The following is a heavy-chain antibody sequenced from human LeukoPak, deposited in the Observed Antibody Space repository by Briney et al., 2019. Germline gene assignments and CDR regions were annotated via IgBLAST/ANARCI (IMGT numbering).Heavy chain of an antibody. V-gene: IGHV4-59*08. CDR3: ARYIRGYCSSTSCYDYFDY. CDR1: GGSISSYY. Sequence: PSETLSLTCTVSGGSISSYYWSWIRQPPGKGLEWIGYIYYSGSTNYNPSLKSRVTISVDTSKNQFSLKLSSVTAADTAVYYCARYIRGYCSSTSCYDYFDYWGQGTLVTVSS. D-gene: IGHD2-2*01. J-gene: IGHJ4*02. CDR2: IYYSGST.